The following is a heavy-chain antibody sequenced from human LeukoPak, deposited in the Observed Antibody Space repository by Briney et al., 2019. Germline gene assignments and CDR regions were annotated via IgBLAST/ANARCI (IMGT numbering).Heavy chain of an antibody. CDR1: GFTFSSYT. V-gene: IGHV3-48*02. Sequence: GGSLRLCCAASGFTFSSYTFNLVRQAPGKGLEWLSYVGSRDTTTYYAESVKGRFTISRDNAKNSLYLQMNSLRDEDTAVYYCVRDHQYAFDYWGQGTLVTVSS. D-gene: IGHD2-2*01. J-gene: IGHJ4*02. CDR2: VGSRDTTT. CDR3: VRDHQYAFDY.